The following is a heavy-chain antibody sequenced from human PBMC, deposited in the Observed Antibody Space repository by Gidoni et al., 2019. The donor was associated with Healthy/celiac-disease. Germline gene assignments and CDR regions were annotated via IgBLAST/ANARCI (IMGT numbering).Heavy chain of an antibody. D-gene: IGHD5-12*01. CDR1: GYPFTSYG. CDR2: ISASNGNT. J-gene: IGHJ4*02. Sequence: QLQLVQSGAELTKPGASVKVSCKASGYPFTSYGISLVRQAPGQGLEWMGWISASNGNTNEAQKLQGRVTMTTDTSTSTAYMELRSLRSDDTAVYYCARVDIVATLFDYWGQGTLVTVSS. V-gene: IGHV1-18*01. CDR3: ARVDIVATLFDY.